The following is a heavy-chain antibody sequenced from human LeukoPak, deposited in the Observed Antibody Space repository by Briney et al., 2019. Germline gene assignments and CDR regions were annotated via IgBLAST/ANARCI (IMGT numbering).Heavy chain of an antibody. CDR1: GFTFSNSA. CDR3: AKRDRSGWYYFHY. CDR2: IIDSGAGT. Sequence: QPGGSLRPSCAASGFTFSNSAMSWVRQAPGKGLEWVSAIIDSGAGTFYADSVKGRFTISRDNSKNTLYLQMNSLRAEDTAVYYCAKRDRSGWYYFHYWGQGTLVTVSS. V-gene: IGHV3-23*01. D-gene: IGHD6-19*01. J-gene: IGHJ4*02.